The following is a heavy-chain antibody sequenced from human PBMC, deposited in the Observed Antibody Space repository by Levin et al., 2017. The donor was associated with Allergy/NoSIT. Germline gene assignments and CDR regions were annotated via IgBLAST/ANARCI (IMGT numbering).Heavy chain of an antibody. D-gene: IGHD6-13*01. J-gene: IGHJ4*02. CDR1: GFTFSSYG. CDR2: IWYDGSNK. CDR3: ARDSSIAAAGNQMDY. V-gene: IGHV3-33*01. Sequence: GGSLRLSCAASGFTFSSYGMHWVRQAPGKGLEWVAVIWYDGSNKYYADSVKGRFTISRDNSKNTLYLQMNSLRAEDTAVYYCARDSSIAAAGNQMDYWGQGTLVTVSS.